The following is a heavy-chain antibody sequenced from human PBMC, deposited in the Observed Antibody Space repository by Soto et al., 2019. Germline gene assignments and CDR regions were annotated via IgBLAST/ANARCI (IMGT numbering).Heavy chain of an antibody. CDR2: ISSSSSYI. CDR1: GFTFSSYS. V-gene: IGHV3-21*01. D-gene: IGHD1-1*01. J-gene: IGHJ6*02. CDR3: ARVRTKVYYYYYGMDV. Sequence: EVQLVESGGGLVKPGGSLRLSCAASGFTFSSYSMNWVRQAPGKGLEWVSSISSSSSYIYYADSVKGRFTISRDNAKNSLYLQMSGLSAADTAVYYCARVRTKVYYYYYGMDVWGQGTTEAVSS.